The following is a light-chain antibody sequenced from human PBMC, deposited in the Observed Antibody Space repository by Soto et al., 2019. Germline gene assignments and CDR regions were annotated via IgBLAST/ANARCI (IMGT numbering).Light chain of an antibody. Sequence: DIQLTQSPSFLSASVGDRVTITCRASQDISSYLAWYQQKPGKAPNLLIYAASSLQSGVPSRFSGSGSGTDFTLTISSLQPEDFAVYFCQQYNNWPRITFGQGTRLEIK. CDR1: QDISSY. V-gene: IGKV1-9*01. CDR3: QQYNNWPRIT. J-gene: IGKJ5*01. CDR2: AAS.